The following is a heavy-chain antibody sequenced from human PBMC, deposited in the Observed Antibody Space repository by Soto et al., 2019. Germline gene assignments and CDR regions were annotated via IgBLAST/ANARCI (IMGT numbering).Heavy chain of an antibody. V-gene: IGHV5-51*01. J-gene: IGHJ6*02. CDR3: VSGSFSDYFYYMDV. CDR2: IYPGDSDT. D-gene: IGHD3-10*01. CDR1: GYSFTHYW. Sequence: PGESLKISCQASGYSFTHYWIAWVRQMPGKGLEWMAIIYPGDSDTRYSPYFQSQVSISADKSINTAYLQWSSLKASDTAMYYCVSGSFSDYFYYMDVWGQGTTVTVSS.